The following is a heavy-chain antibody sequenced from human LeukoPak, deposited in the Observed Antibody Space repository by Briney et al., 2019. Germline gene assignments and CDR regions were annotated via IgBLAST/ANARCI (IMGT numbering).Heavy chain of an antibody. CDR1: GLTVSSNY. CDR3: ARTFLSGDGYKVGYFDY. V-gene: IGHV3-53*01. D-gene: IGHD5-24*01. Sequence: GGSLRLSCAASGLTVSSNYMSWVRQVPGKGLEWVSFIYSSGSTYYADSVKGRFTISRDHSKNTLYLQMNSLTAEDTAVYYCARTFLSGDGYKVGYFDYWGQGTLVSVSS. CDR2: IYSSGST. J-gene: IGHJ4*02.